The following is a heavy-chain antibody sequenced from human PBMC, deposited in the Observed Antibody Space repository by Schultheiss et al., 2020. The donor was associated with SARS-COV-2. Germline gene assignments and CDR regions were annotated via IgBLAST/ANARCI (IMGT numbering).Heavy chain of an antibody. D-gene: IGHD6-13*01. CDR3: ARDLAIAAALGAFDI. J-gene: IGHJ3*02. V-gene: IGHV3-64*04. CDR1: GFTFSSYA. CDR2: ISSNGGST. Sequence: GESLKISCSASGFTFSSYAMHWVRQAPGKGLEYVSAISSNGGSTYYADSVKGRFTISRDNSKNTLYLQMNSLRAEDTAVYYCARDLAIAAALGAFDIWGQGTMVTVSS.